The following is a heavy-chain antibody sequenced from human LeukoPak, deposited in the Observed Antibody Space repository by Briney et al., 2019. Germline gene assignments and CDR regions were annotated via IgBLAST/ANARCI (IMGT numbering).Heavy chain of an antibody. CDR3: ARDRSDYGDYGGYYYYGMDV. V-gene: IGHV4-59*01. CDR1: GGSISSYY. D-gene: IGHD4-17*01. J-gene: IGHJ6*02. Sequence: PSETLSLTCTVSGGSISSYYWSWIRQPPGKGLEWIGYIYYSGSTNYNPSLKSRVTISVDTSKNQFSLKLSSVTAAGTAVYYCARDRSDYGDYGGYYYYGMDVWGQGTTVTVSS. CDR2: IYYSGST.